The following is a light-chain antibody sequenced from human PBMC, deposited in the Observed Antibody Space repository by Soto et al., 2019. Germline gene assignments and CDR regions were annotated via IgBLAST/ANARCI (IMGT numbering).Light chain of an antibody. Sequence: DIVMTQSPDSLAVSLGETATIKCKSSQSVLYSPDNRNYLTWYQQKPGQSPKVLIYWATTRESGVPDRFSGGGSGTDFTLTISSLRAEDVAVYYCQQYAGLPYTFGQVTKLEIK. V-gene: IGKV4-1*01. J-gene: IGKJ2*01. CDR3: QQYAGLPYT. CDR2: WAT. CDR1: QSVLYSPDNRNY.